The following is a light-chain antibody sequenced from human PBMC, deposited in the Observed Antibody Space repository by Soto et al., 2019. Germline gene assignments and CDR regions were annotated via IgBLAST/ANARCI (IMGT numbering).Light chain of an antibody. V-gene: IGKV1-5*03. CDR3: QQYNHYSSYT. CDR2: KTS. CDR1: QSISNW. Sequence: DIQMTQSPSTLSASVGDRVTITCRASQSISNWLAWYQRKPGKAPKLLIYKTSNLQSGVPSRFSGSGSGTEFTLTISSLQPDDFATYYCQQYNHYSSYTFGRGTKLEIK. J-gene: IGKJ2*01.